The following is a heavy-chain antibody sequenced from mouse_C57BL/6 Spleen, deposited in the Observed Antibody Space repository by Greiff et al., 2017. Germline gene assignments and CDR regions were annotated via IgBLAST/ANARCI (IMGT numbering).Heavy chain of an antibody. CDR3: ARGGYDYDEEFAY. Sequence: QVQLQQSGPELVKPGASVKISCKASGYAFSSSWMNWVKQRPGKGLEWIGRIYPGDGDTNYNGKFKGKATLTADKSSSTAYMQLSSLTSEDSAVYFCARGGYDYDEEFAYWGQGTLVTVSA. D-gene: IGHD2-4*01. J-gene: IGHJ3*01. CDR2: IYPGDGDT. CDR1: GYAFSSSW. V-gene: IGHV1-82*01.